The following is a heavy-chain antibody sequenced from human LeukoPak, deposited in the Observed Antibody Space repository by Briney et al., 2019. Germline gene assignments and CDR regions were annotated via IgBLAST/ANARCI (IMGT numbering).Heavy chain of an antibody. CDR3: ARRTGSSWYSVYYYGLDV. D-gene: IGHD6-13*01. CDR1: GYIFTSYW. Sequence: GESLKSSCKGSGYIFTSYWIGWVRQMPGKALEWIGVIYPGDSDAKYSPSFQGQVTFSADKSINTAYLQWSSLKASDTAIYYCARRTGSSWYSVYYYGLDVWGQGTTVTVSS. V-gene: IGHV5-51*01. J-gene: IGHJ6*02. CDR2: IYPGDSDA.